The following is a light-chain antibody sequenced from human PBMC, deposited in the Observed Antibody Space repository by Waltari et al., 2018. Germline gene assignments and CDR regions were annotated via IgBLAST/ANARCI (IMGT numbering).Light chain of an antibody. J-gene: IGLJ6*01. CDR2: QDM. V-gene: IGLV3-1*01. CDR1: QLGDKF. Sequence: SYELTQPPSVSVSPGQTATITCSADQLGDKFVPWYQQKSGQSPVLVIYQDMKRPSGIPERFSGSNSGNTATLTISGTQVDDEADFYCQAWDTTIVVFGGGTKV. CDR3: QAWDTTIVV.